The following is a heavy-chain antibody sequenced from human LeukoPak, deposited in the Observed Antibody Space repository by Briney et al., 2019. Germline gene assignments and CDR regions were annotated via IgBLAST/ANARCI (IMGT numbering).Heavy chain of an antibody. CDR2: IRYDGSNK. D-gene: IGHD5-18*01. V-gene: IGHV3-30*02. CDR3: ARDGRIQLWDYYYYMDV. CDR1: GFTFSSYG. J-gene: IGHJ6*03. Sequence: GGSLRLSCAASGFTFSSYGMHWVRQAPGKGLEWVAFIRYDGSNKYYADSVKGRFTISRDNSKNTLYLQMNSLRAEDTAVYYCARDGRIQLWDYYYYMDVWGKGTTVTVSS.